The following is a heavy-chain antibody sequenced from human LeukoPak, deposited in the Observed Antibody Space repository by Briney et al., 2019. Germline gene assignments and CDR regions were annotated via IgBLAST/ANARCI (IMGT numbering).Heavy chain of an antibody. CDR3: ARDRIGSGSYYRPKGYYYMDV. D-gene: IGHD3-10*01. CDR2: INTGNGNT. Sequence: GASVKVSCKASGYTFTSYTMHWVRQAPGQRLEWMGWINTGNGNTKYSQEFQGRVTMTRDMSTSTVYMELSSLRSEDTAVYYCARDRIGSGSYYRPKGYYYMDVWGKGTTVTVSS. V-gene: IGHV1-3*03. J-gene: IGHJ6*03. CDR1: GYTFTSYT.